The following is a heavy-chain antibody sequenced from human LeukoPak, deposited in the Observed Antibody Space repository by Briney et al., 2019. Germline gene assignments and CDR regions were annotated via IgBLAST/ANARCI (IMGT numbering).Heavy chain of an antibody. J-gene: IGHJ3*01. CDR3: AIGYDSSGDYRDAFDF. D-gene: IGHD3-22*01. CDR1: GDSVSSNSAA. Sequence: SQILSLTCAISGDSVSSNSAAWNWIRQSPSGGLEWLGRTYYRSKWYNDYAVSVKSRMTINPDTSKNQFSLQLNPVTPEDTAVYYCAIGYDSSGDYRDAFDFWGQGTMATVSS. CDR2: TYYRSKWYN. V-gene: IGHV6-1*01.